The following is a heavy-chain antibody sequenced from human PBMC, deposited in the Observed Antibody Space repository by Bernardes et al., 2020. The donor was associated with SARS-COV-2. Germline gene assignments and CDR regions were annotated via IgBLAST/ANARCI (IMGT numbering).Heavy chain of an antibody. D-gene: IGHD3-22*01. CDR2: ISGGAEMT. CDR3: ATFDSSGYYYGA. J-gene: IGHJ5*02. Sequence: GGSLRLSCVVSGFTFGSRAMSWLRQAPGRGLEWVSSISGGAEMTYYADSVKGRFTISRDNSKNTLFLHMTVLSAEDTAVYYCATFDSSGYYYGAWGQGTLFTVSS. V-gene: IGHV3-23*01. CDR1: GFTFGSRA.